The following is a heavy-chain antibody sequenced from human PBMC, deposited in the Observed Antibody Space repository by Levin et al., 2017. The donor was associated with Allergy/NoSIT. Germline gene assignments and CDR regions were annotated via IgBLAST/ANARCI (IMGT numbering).Heavy chain of an antibody. CDR3: ARVTSGYYYDSSGDYSLRMREAFDI. CDR2: TYYRSKWYN. D-gene: IGHD3-22*01. CDR1: GDSVSSNSAA. J-gene: IGHJ3*02. Sequence: SQTLSLTCAISGDSVSSNSAAWNWIRQSPSRGLEWLGRTYYRSKWYNDYAVSVKSRITINPDTSKNQFSLQLNSVTPEDTAVYYCARVTSGYYYDSSGDYSLRMREAFDIWGQGTMVTVSS. V-gene: IGHV6-1*01.